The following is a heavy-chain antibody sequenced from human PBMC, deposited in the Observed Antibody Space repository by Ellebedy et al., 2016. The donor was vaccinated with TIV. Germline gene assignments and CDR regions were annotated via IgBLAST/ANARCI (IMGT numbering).Heavy chain of an antibody. J-gene: IGHJ4*02. CDR1: GGSFSGYF. Sequence: MPGGSLRLSCAVYGGSFSGYFWSWIRQPPGKGLEWIGYIYYSGSTNYNPSLKSRVTISVDTSKNQFSLKLSSVTAADTAVYYCARQVPHSPYNSPFFDYWGQGTLVTVSS. CDR2: IYYSGST. D-gene: IGHD1-14*01. CDR3: ARQVPHSPYNSPFFDY. V-gene: IGHV4-59*08.